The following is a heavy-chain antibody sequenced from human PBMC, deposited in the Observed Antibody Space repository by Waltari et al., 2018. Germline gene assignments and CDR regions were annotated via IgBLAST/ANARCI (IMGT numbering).Heavy chain of an antibody. J-gene: IGHJ4*02. CDR1: GYTLTELS. V-gene: IGHV1-24*01. Sequence: QVQLVQSGAEGQKPGASVKVSCKGSGYTLTELSMHCVRQAPGKGLEWMGGFDPEDGETIYAQKFQGRVTMTEDTSTDTAYMELSSLRSEDTAVYYCATHIGDCSSTSCYTFDYWGQGTLVTVSS. CDR3: ATHIGDCSSTSCYTFDY. D-gene: IGHD2-2*02. CDR2: FDPEDGET.